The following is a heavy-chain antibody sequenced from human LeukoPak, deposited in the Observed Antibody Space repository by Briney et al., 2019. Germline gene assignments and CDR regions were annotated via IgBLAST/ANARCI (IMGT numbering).Heavy chain of an antibody. CDR1: GFTFSIYS. CDR3: ARDSSGWHPDY. V-gene: IGHV3-48*01. CDR2: ISSSSSTI. Sequence: GGSLRLSCAASGFTFSIYSMNWVRQAPGKGLEWVSYISSSSSTIYYADSVKGRFTISRDNAKNSLYLQMNSLRAEDTAVYYCARDSSGWHPDYWGQGTLVTVSS. J-gene: IGHJ4*02. D-gene: IGHD6-19*01.